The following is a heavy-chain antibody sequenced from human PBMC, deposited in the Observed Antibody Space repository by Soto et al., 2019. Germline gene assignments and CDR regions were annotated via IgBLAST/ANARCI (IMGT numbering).Heavy chain of an antibody. D-gene: IGHD3-9*01. Sequence: GGSLRLSCAASGFTFSSYGMHWVRQAPGKGLEWVAVISYDGSNKYYADSVKGRFTIPRDNSKNTLYLQMNSLRAEDTAVYYCAKDEQLRYFDWLLDYFDYWGQGTLVTVSS. CDR1: GFTFSSYG. CDR3: AKDEQLRYFDWLLDYFDY. CDR2: ISYDGSNK. V-gene: IGHV3-30*18. J-gene: IGHJ4*02.